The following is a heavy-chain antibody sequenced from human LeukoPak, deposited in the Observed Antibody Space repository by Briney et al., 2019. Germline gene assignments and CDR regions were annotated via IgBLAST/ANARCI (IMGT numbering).Heavy chain of an antibody. V-gene: IGHV4-39*01. CDR1: GGSISSSSYY. Sequence: PSETLSLTCTVSGGSISSSSYYWGWIRQPPGKGLEWIGSIYYSGSTYYNPSLKSRVTISVDTSKNQFSLKLSSVTAADTAVYYCASWRSGRYYGMDVWGQGTTVTVSS. J-gene: IGHJ6*02. CDR2: IYYSGST. D-gene: IGHD6-19*01. CDR3: ASWRSGRYYGMDV.